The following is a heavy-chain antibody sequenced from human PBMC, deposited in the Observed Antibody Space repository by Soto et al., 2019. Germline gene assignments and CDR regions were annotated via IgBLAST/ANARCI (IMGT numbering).Heavy chain of an antibody. CDR2: IGTAGDA. CDR1: GFTFSSYD. V-gene: IGHV3-13*01. D-gene: IGHD6-6*01. CDR3: ARATPHSRGAARPPRGYWYYGMDV. J-gene: IGHJ6*02. Sequence: LRLSCAASGFTFSSYDMHWVRQATGKGLEWVSAIGTAGDAYYPGSVKGRFTISRENAKNSLYLQMNSLRAGDTAVYYCARATPHSRGAARPPRGYWYYGMDVWGQGTTVTVSS.